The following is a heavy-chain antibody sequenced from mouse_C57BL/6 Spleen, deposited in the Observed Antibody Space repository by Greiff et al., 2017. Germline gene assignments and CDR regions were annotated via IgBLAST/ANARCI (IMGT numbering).Heavy chain of an antibody. J-gene: IGHJ3*01. D-gene: IGHD2-3*01. CDR1: GYTFTSYW. CDR2: IDPNSGGT. CDR3: ARAPSDGYYGGFAY. Sequence: QVQLQQPGAELVKPGASVKLSCKASGYTFTSYWMHWVKQRPGRGLEWIGRIDPNSGGTKYHEKIKSKATLTLDKPSSTAYMQLSSLTSEYSAVCYCARAPSDGYYGGFAYWGQGTLVTVSA. V-gene: IGHV1-72*01.